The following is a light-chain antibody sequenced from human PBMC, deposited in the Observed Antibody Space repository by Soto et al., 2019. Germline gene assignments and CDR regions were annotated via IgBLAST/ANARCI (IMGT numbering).Light chain of an antibody. V-gene: IGKV4-1*01. CDR2: LAS. CDR1: QSVLYNSNNKNY. Sequence: DIVMTQSPDSLAVSLGERATINCKSSQSVLYNSNNKNYLAWYQQKPGQPPKLLIYLASTRESGVPDRFSGSGSGTEFTLTICSLQAEDVAVYYCQQYYNTPLFTFGPGTKVEIK. J-gene: IGKJ3*01. CDR3: QQYYNTPLFT.